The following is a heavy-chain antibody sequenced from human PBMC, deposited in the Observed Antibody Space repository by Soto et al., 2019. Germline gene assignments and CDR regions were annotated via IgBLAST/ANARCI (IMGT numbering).Heavy chain of an antibody. J-gene: IGHJ4*02. CDR3: ARGPGIAAAGTPDFDY. D-gene: IGHD6-13*01. Sequence: SETLSLTCTVSGGSISNYYWSWIRQPLGKGLEWIGYIYYSGNTNYNPSLKSRVTISVDTSKNQFSLNLNSVTAADTAVYYCARGPGIAAAGTPDFDYWGQGTLVTVSS. V-gene: IGHV4-59*01. CDR1: GGSISNYY. CDR2: IYYSGNT.